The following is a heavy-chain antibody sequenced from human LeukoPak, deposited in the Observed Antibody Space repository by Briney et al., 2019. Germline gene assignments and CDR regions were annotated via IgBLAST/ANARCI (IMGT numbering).Heavy chain of an antibody. D-gene: IGHD2-2*01. J-gene: IGHJ4*02. CDR3: ARDTFGTSRPSEY. Sequence: ASVKVSCKASGYTFSSYTIHWVRQAPGQKLEWMGWINTGNGNTRYSQKFQGRVTISRDTSASTAYMDLTSLRSEDTAVYYCARDTFGTSRPSEYWGQGTLVTVSS. V-gene: IGHV1-3*04. CDR2: INTGNGNT. CDR1: GYTFSSYT.